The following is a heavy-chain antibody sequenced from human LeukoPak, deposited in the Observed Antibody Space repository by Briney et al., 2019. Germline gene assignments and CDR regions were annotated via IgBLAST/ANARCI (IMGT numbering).Heavy chain of an antibody. J-gene: IGHJ4*02. CDR2: IYYSGPT. CDR1: GGSISTYY. Sequence: SETLSLTCTVSGGSISTYYWSWIRQPPGKGLEWIGYIYYSGPTKYTPSLKSRVTISVDTSKNQFSLKLSSVTAADTAVYYCARHHTYYYGSGFDYWGQGTLVTVSS. D-gene: IGHD3-10*01. CDR3: ARHHTYYYGSGFDY. V-gene: IGHV4-59*08.